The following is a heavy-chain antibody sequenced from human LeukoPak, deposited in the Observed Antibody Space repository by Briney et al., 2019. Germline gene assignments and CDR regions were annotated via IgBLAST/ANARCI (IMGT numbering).Heavy chain of an antibody. Sequence: PSETLSLTCTVSGGSISSSSYYWGWIRQSPGKGLEWIGSIYYSGSTYYNASLKSRVTISVDTSKNQFSLKLNSVTASDTALYYCVRRTPTFGAFDIWGQGTMVTVSS. CDR1: GGSISSSSYY. CDR3: VRRTPTFGAFDI. CDR2: IYYSGST. J-gene: IGHJ3*02. D-gene: IGHD3-16*01. V-gene: IGHV4-39*01.